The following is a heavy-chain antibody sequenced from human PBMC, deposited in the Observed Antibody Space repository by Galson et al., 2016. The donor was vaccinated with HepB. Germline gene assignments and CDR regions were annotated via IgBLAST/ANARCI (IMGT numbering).Heavy chain of an antibody. CDR3: AREGGTGDLYFDY. V-gene: IGHV1-18*01. D-gene: IGHD7-27*01. J-gene: IGHJ4*01. Sequence: SVKVSCKASGYTFINYGITWMRQAPGQGLEWMGWISAYNGNTNYAQKYQGRVTMTRDTSTGTVYMELRSLRSGDTAVYYCAREGGTGDLYFDYWGHGTLVTVSS. CDR1: GYTFINYG. CDR2: ISAYNGNT.